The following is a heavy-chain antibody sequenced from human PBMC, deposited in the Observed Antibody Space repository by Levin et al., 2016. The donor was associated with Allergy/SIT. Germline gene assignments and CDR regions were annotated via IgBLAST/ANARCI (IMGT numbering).Heavy chain of an antibody. CDR3: ARDAGRRKDY. D-gene: IGHD1-1*01. Sequence: VRQAPGKGLEWVSSTTGSGGSTYYVDSVKGRFTISRDNSKNTLYLQMNSLRAEDTAVYYCARDAGRRKDYWGQGTLVTVSS. J-gene: IGHJ4*02. V-gene: IGHV3-23*01. CDR2: TTGSGGST.